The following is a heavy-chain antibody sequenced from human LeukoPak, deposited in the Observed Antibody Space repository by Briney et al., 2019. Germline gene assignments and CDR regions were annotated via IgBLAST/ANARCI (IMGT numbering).Heavy chain of an antibody. CDR1: GGSMSSYS. J-gene: IGHJ4*02. CDR3: ARHEVRYFDWFTQRAKASRGPMRD. D-gene: IGHD3-9*01. Sequence: SETLSLTCTVSGGSMSSYSWSWTRQPAGKSLEWIGRIYTSGSTDYNPSLKSRVTISVDTSKNQFSLKLSSVTAADTAVYYCARHEVRYFDWFTQRAKASRGPMRDWGQGTLVTVSS. CDR2: IYTSGST. V-gene: IGHV4-4*07.